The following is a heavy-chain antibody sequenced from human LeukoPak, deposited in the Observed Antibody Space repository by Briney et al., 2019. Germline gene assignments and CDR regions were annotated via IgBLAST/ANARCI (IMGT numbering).Heavy chain of an antibody. CDR1: GYTFTSFD. V-gene: IGHV1-8*03. D-gene: IGHD5-18*01. CDR2: MNPSSGDT. Sequence: ASVKVSCKASGYTFTSFDINWVRQATGQGPEWMGWMNPSSGDTGYAQKFQGRVTFTRDTSTNTAYMELSSLTSEDTAVYYCATPTMRGPSYGYVRLLNWGQGSWSPSPQ. J-gene: IGHJ1*01. CDR3: ATPTMRGPSYGYVRLLN.